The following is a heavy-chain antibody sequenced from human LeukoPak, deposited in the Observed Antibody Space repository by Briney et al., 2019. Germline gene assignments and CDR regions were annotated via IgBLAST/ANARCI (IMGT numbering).Heavy chain of an antibody. CDR3: ARDMQVDRCYYGSGSYYYYGMDV. J-gene: IGHJ6*02. Sequence: GASVKVSCKASGYTFTGYYMHWVRQAPGQGLEWMGWINPNSGGTNYAQKFQGRVTMTRDTSISTAYMELSRLRSDDTAVYYCARDMQVDRCYYGSGSYYYYGMDVWGQGTTVTVSS. D-gene: IGHD3-10*01. CDR2: INPNSGGT. CDR1: GYTFTGYY. V-gene: IGHV1-2*02.